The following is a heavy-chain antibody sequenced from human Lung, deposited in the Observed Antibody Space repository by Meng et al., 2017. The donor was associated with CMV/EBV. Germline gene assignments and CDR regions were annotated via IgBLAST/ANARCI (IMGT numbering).Heavy chain of an antibody. D-gene: IGHD1-1*01. V-gene: IGHV5-51*01. J-gene: IGHJ3*02. CDR2: IYPGDSDT. CDR3: ARLRDKVSQLVPSDI. CDR1: GYSFTTYW. Sequence: GEXXKISCQASGYSFTTYWIGWVRQMPGKGLEWMGIIYPGDSDTRYNPSFGGHVTISADKSLSTAYLQWSSLKASDTAIYNCARLRDKVSQLVPSDILGQGTLVTVSS.